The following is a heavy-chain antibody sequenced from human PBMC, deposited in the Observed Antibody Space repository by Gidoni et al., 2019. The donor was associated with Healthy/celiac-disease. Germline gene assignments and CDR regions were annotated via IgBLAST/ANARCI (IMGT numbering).Heavy chain of an antibody. CDR2: ISSSGSTI. CDR1: GFTFSSYS. Sequence: VQLVESGGGLVKPGGSLRLSCAAPGFTFSSYSMSWVRQAPGKGLEWFSSISSSGSTIYYADSVKGRFTISRNNAKNSLYLQMNSLRAEDTAVYYCARRQSKGEGMDVWGQGTTVTVSS. D-gene: IGHD3-16*01. CDR3: ARRQSKGEGMDV. V-gene: IGHV3-21*01. J-gene: IGHJ6*02.